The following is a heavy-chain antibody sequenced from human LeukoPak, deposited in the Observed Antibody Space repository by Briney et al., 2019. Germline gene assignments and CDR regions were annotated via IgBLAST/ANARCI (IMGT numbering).Heavy chain of an antibody. Sequence: GGSLRPSCAASGFIFSNAWMAWVRQAPGKGLEWVGRIKSKTDGGTTDYAAPVKGRFTISRDDSKNTLYLQMNSLKTEDTAVYFCATSSGWTGTFDYWGQGTLVTVSS. CDR1: GFIFSNAW. J-gene: IGHJ4*02. CDR2: IKSKTDGGTT. CDR3: ATSSGWTGTFDY. V-gene: IGHV3-15*01. D-gene: IGHD6-19*01.